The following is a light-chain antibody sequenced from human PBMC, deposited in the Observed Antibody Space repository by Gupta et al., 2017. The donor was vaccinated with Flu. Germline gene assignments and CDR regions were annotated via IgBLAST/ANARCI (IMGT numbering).Light chain of an antibody. CDR1: DDVLACHF. V-gene: IGLV6-57*01. CDR2: EVA. CDR3: QSYDYDSI. J-gene: IGLJ2*01. Sequence: SDDVLACHFVHWYQHRPGSPPVTLIYEVAKRPSGIPERFSGSIYGKSGSATLTISGPKSDAEAECYCQSYDYDSIFGAGTKLTVL.